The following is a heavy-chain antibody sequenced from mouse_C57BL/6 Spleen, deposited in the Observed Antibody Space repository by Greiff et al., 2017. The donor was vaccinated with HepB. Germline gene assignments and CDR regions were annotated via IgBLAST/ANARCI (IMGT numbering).Heavy chain of an antibody. CDR1: GYTFTDYN. CDR3: ARITTVVGYWYFDV. D-gene: IGHD1-1*01. V-gene: IGHV1-22*01. CDR2: INPNNGGN. Sequence: VQLQQSGPELVKPGASVKMSCKASGYTFTDYNMHWVKQSHGKSLEWIGYINPNNGGNSYNQKFKGKATLTVNKSSSTAYMELRSLTSEDSAVYYCARITTVVGYWYFDVWGTGTTVTVSS. J-gene: IGHJ1*03.